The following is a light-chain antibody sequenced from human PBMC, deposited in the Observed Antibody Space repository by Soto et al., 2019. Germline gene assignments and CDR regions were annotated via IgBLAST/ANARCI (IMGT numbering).Light chain of an antibody. V-gene: IGKV3-15*01. CDR1: QSVSSN. CDR3: QQYNDWPRT. CDR2: GAS. Sequence: EIVMTQSPATLSVSPGERATLSCRASQSVSSNLAWYQQKPGQAPRLLIYGASTRATGIPDRFSGSGSGTEFTLTISSPQSEDFAVYYCQQYNDWPRTFGQGTKLEIK. J-gene: IGKJ2*01.